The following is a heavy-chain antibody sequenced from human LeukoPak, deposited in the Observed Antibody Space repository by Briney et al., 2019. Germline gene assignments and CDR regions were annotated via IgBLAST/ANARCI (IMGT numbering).Heavy chain of an antibody. J-gene: IGHJ4*02. CDR3: AREIVSSTCFDY. Sequence: GGSLRLSCAASGFAFSRYSMNWVRQAPGKGLEWVSSTSSSSGYIYYADSVKGRFTISRDNAKNSLYLQMNSLRAEDTAVYYCAREIVSSTCFDYWGQGALVTVSS. V-gene: IGHV3-21*01. CDR1: GFAFSRYS. CDR2: TSSSSGYI. D-gene: IGHD2-2*01.